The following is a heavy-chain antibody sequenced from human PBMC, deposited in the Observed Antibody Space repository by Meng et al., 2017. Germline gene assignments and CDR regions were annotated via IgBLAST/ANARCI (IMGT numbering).Heavy chain of an antibody. CDR2: IRSKAYGGTT. CDR1: GFTFGDYA. CDR3: TRDSYDAFDI. V-gene: IGHV3-49*04. Sequence: GGSLRLSCTASGFTFGDYAMSWVRQAPGKGLEWVGFIRSKAYGGTTEYAASVKGRFTISRDDSKSIAYLQMNSLKTEDTAVYYCTRDSYDAFDIWGQGTMVTVSS. D-gene: IGHD1-26*01. J-gene: IGHJ3*02.